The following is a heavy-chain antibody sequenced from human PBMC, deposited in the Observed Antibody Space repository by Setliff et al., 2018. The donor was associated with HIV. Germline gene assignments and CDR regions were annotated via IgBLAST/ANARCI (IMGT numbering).Heavy chain of an antibody. D-gene: IGHD1-1*01. CDR2: ISSDAITT. CDR3: ARDFGSGIDY. Sequence: GGSLRLSCAASEFTFSRYWMVWVRQAPGKGLLWVSRISSDAITTTYADSVKGRFTISRDNAKNTLYLQMNSLRAEDTAVYYCARDFGSGIDYWGQETLVTVSS. J-gene: IGHJ4*02. V-gene: IGHV3-74*01. CDR1: EFTFSRYW.